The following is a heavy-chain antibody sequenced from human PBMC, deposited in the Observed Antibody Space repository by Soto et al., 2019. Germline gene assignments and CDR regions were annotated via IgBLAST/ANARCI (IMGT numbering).Heavy chain of an antibody. CDR2: MSPDGSDT. CDR1: GFTFTSHW. CDR3: ARPKTKVYSAFDT. Sequence: EVQLVESGGGLVQPGGSLRLSCAASGFTFTSHWLHWVRQAPGEGLVWVSRMSPDGSDTKFAESVKGRFTISRDNAKSTLYLDMNSLRAEDTGVYYCARPKTKVYSAFDTWGQGTMVTVSS. J-gene: IGHJ3*02. D-gene: IGHD6-6*01. V-gene: IGHV3-74*03.